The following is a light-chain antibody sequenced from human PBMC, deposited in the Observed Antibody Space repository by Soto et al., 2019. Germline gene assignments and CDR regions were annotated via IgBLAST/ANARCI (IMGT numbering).Light chain of an antibody. CDR2: DDS. CDR3: QVWDSRSAHPGV. CDR1: NIESTS. Sequence: SYELTQPPSVSVAPGQTAKIPCGGSNIESTSVHWYQKKPGQAPVLVVYDDSERPSGIPERFSGSNSGNTATLTISRVAAGDEADYFCQVWDSRSAHPGVFGTGTKVTVL. J-gene: IGLJ1*01. V-gene: IGLV3-21*02.